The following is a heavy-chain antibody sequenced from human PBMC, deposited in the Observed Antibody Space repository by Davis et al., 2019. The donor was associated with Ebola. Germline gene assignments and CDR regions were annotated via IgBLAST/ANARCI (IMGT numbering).Heavy chain of an antibody. CDR2: IYPGDSDT. V-gene: IGHV5-51*01. Sequence: GESLKISCKGSGYSFTSYWIGWVRQMPGKGLEWMGIIYPGDSDTRYSPSFQGQVTISADKSISPAYLQWSSLKASDTAMYYCARRGPVGPSGSYYGTFDYWGQGTLVTVSS. J-gene: IGHJ4*02. D-gene: IGHD1-26*01. CDR1: GYSFTSYW. CDR3: ARRGPVGPSGSYYGTFDY.